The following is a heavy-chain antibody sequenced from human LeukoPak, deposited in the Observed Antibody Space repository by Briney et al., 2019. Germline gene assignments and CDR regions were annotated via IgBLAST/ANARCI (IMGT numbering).Heavy chain of an antibody. Sequence: PGGSLRLSCAASGFTFSTSAMSWVRQAPGKGLEWVSAISGSGTNTFYADSVKGRFTISRDNSKNTLYLQMNSLRDGDTAVYYCAKREFSSLSPFDYWGQGTLVTVSS. CDR1: GFTFSTSA. CDR2: ISGSGTNT. V-gene: IGHV3-23*01. D-gene: IGHD6-19*01. J-gene: IGHJ4*02. CDR3: AKREFSSLSPFDY.